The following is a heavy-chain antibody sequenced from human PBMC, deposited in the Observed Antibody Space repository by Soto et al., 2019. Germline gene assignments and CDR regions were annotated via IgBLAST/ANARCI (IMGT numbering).Heavy chain of an antibody. Sequence: QVQLVESGGGVVQPGRSLRLSCAASGFTFSSYGMHWVRQAPGKGLEWVAVIWYDGSNKYYADSVKGRFTISRDNSKKTLYLQMNSLRAEEKAVYYRASEPPFSSPVDAFDIWGQGKMGTGFS. V-gene: IGHV3-33*01. CDR1: GFTFSSYG. CDR2: IWYDGSNK. D-gene: IGHD6-13*01. J-gene: IGHJ3*02. CDR3: ASEPPFSSPVDAFDI.